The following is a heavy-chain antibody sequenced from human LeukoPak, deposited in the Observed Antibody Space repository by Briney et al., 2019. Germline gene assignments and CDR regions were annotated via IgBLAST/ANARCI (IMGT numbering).Heavy chain of an antibody. D-gene: IGHD3-10*01. V-gene: IGHV4-34*01. Sequence: SETLSLTCAVYGGSFSGYYWSWIRQVPGKGLELLGEINQSGRTNYNPSLKRRVTISVDPSKNQISLHLSFVTATATAVYYCARGWFGFWHNSYLDDNAFDVWGPGTMVTVSS. CDR1: GGSFSGYY. CDR2: INQSGRT. J-gene: IGHJ3*01. CDR3: ARGWFGFWHNSYLDDNAFDV.